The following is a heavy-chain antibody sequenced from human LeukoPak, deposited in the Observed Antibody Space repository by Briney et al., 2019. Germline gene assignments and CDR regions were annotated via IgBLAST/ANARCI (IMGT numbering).Heavy chain of an antibody. CDR2: ISYDGSNK. CDR1: GFTFSSYA. J-gene: IGHJ1*01. Sequence: GGSLRLSCAASGFTFSSYAMHWVRQAPGKGLEWVAVISYDGSNKYYADSVKGRFTISRDNSKNTLYLQMNSLRAEDTAVYYCARVPTGVGSGSYYNLYAEYFQRWGQGTLVTVSS. V-gene: IGHV3-30-3*01. CDR3: ARVPTGVGSGSYYNLYAEYFQR. D-gene: IGHD3-10*01.